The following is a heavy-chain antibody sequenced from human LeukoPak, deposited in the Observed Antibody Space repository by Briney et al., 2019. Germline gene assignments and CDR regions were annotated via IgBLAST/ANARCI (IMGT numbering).Heavy chain of an antibody. V-gene: IGHV7-4-1*02. J-gene: IGHJ6*02. Sequence: ASVKVSCKASGYTFTSYAMNWVRQAPGQGLEWMGWINTNTGNPTYAQGFTGRFVFSLDTSVSTAYLQISSLKAEDTAVYYCARPISIAAAGTHYYYYGTDVWGQGTTVTVSS. CDR2: INTNTGNP. CDR1: GYTFTSYA. CDR3: ARPISIAAAGTHYYYYGTDV. D-gene: IGHD6-13*01.